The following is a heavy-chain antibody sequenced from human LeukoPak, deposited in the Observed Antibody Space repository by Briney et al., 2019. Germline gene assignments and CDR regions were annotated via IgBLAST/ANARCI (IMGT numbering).Heavy chain of an antibody. J-gene: IGHJ4*02. D-gene: IGHD1-1*01. CDR3: ATWRTAKTGFDY. Sequence: SETLSLTCTASGGSISNNNYYWAWLRQPPGEGLECIGSIYYSGGPYYNPSLKSRVTISVDTSKNQFSLRLSSVTAADTAVYYCATWRTAKTGFDYWGQGTLVTVSS. V-gene: IGHV4-39*01. CDR2: IYYSGGP. CDR1: GGSISNNNYY.